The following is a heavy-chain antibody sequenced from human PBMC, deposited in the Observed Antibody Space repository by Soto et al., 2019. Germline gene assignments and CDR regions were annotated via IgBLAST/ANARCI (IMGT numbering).Heavy chain of an antibody. CDR3: ARDLHHYVSRDEVPISFVI. CDR1: GGTHSTYK. Sequence: QVQLVQSGAEVKKPGSSVKVSCKASGGTHSTYKISWFRQAPAQGLQWVGAIIPMFGTASYAQKFQGRVTLTADALTSIAYMDVSSLRSEDTALSYCARDLHHYVSRDEVPISFVIGGHGPLVTVS. D-gene: IGHD3-10*02. CDR2: IIPMFGTA. V-gene: IGHV1-69*01. J-gene: IGHJ3*02.